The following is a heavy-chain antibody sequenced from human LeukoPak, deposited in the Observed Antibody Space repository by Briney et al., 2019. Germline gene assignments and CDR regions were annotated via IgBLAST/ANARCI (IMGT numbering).Heavy chain of an antibody. D-gene: IGHD6-6*01. V-gene: IGHV1-69*01. Sequence: ASVKVSCKASGGTFSSYAISWVRQAPGQGLEWMGGIIPIFGTANYAQKFQGRVTITADESTSTAYMELSSLRSEDTAVYYCARGLDSSSSSNYWGQGTLVTVSS. CDR2: IIPIFGTA. CDR1: GGTFSSYA. CDR3: ARGLDSSSSSNY. J-gene: IGHJ4*02.